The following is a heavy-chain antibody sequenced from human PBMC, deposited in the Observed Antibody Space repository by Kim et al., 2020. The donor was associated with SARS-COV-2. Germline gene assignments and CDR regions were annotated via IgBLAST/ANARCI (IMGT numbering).Heavy chain of an antibody. CDR3: AISIAAAGTSRGYYYYGMDV. CDR2: IYYSGST. J-gene: IGHJ6*02. Sequence: SETLSLTCTVSGGSISSYYWSWIRQPPGKGLEWIGYIYYSGSTNYNPSLKSRVTISVDTSKNQFSLKLSSVTAADTAVYYCAISIAAAGTSRGYYYYGMDVWGQGTTVTVSS. V-gene: IGHV4-59*01. D-gene: IGHD6-13*01. CDR1: GGSISSYY.